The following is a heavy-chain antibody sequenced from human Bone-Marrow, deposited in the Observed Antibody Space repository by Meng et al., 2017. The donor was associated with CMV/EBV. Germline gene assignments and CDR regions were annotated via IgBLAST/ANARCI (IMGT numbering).Heavy chain of an antibody. V-gene: IGHV4-39*07. CDR1: GDSISSSSYY. Sequence: SETLSLTCTVSGDSISSSSYYWGWIRQPPGKGLEWIGSIYYSGSTYYNPSLKSRVTISVDTSKNQFSLKLSSVTAADTAVYYCARDDPLDHRSDYWGQGTLVTVSS. J-gene: IGHJ4*02. CDR2: IYYSGST. CDR3: ARDDPLDHRSDY.